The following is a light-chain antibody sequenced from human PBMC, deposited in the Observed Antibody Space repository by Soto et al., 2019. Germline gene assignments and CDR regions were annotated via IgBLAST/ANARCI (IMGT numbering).Light chain of an antibody. CDR1: QSVSSSY. Sequence: EIVLTQSPGTLSLSPGERATLSCRASQSVSSSYLAWYQQKPGQAPRLLIYGASSRGTGIPDRFSGSGSGTDFTLTISRLEPEDFAVYYCQQYGNSPLTFGQGTKVEIK. V-gene: IGKV3-20*01. CDR2: GAS. J-gene: IGKJ1*01. CDR3: QQYGNSPLT.